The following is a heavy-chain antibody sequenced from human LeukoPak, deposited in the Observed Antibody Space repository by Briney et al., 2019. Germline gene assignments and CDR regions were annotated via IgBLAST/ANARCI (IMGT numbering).Heavy chain of an antibody. D-gene: IGHD3-3*01. CDR2: IYYSGST. V-gene: IGHV4-59*08. Sequence: TSETLSLTCTVSGGSISSYYWSWIRQPPGKGLEWIGYIYYSGSTNYNPSLKSRVTISVDTSKNQFSLKLGSVTAADTAVYYCARRAPGITIFGVRSYYFDYWGQGTLVTVSS. CDR3: ARRAPGITIFGVRSYYFDY. J-gene: IGHJ4*02. CDR1: GGSISSYY.